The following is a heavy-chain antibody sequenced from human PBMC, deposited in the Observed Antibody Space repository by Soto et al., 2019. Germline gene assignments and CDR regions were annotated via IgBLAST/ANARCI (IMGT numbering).Heavy chain of an antibody. CDR2: MNPNSGNT. CDR1: GYTFTSYD. V-gene: IGHV1-8*01. D-gene: IGHD3-3*01. Sequence: EASVKVSCKASGYTFTSYDINWVRQATGQGLEWMGWMNPNSGNTGYAQKFQGRVTMTRNTSISTAYMELSSLRSEDTAVYYCARAPITIFEVVIKMNYYYYMDVWGKGTTVTVSS. CDR3: ARAPITIFEVVIKMNYYYYMDV. J-gene: IGHJ6*03.